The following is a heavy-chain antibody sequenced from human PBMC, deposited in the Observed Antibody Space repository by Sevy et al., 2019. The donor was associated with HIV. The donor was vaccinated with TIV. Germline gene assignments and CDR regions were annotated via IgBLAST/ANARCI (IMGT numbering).Heavy chain of an antibody. V-gene: IGHV1-2*02. CDR1: GYPFTDYY. J-gene: IGHJ6*02. D-gene: IGHD5-18*01. Sequence: ASVKVSCKASGYPFTDYYMHWVRQAPGQGLEWMAWINPKNDVTNYAQKFQGRVTMTRDTSTSTAYMELTRLRSDDTAVYYCARARRVTTVYYYYGMDVWGQGTTVTVSS. CDR3: ARARRVTTVYYYYGMDV. CDR2: INPKNDVT.